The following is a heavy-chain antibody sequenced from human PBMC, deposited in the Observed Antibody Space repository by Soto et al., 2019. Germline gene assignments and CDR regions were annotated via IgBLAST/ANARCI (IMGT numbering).Heavy chain of an antibody. J-gene: IGHJ4*02. CDR1: GGSISSSNW. CDR3: ARVGGGIGYDSSGYYFDY. V-gene: IGHV4-4*02. CDR2: IYHSGST. Sequence: QVQLQESGPGLVKPSGTLSLTCAVSGGSISSSNWWRWVRQPPGKGLEWIGEIYHSGSTNYNPSLKSRVTISVDKSKNQFSLKLSSVTAADTAVYYCARVGGGIGYDSSGYYFDYWGQGTLVTVSS. D-gene: IGHD3-22*01.